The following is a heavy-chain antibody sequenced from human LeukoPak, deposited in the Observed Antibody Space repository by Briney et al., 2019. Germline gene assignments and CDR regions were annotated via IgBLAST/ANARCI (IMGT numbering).Heavy chain of an antibody. Sequence: ASVKVSCKASGYSFTGHFIHWLRQAPGQGLEYVGWINPNSGATNSAQKFQGRVIMTGDTSSGTVYMALTALRPDDTATYFCATAKYTGDDLPYYWGQGTLVAVSS. D-gene: IGHD5-12*01. CDR1: GYSFTGHF. V-gene: IGHV1-2*02. CDR3: ATAKYTGDDLPYY. CDR2: INPNSGAT. J-gene: IGHJ1*01.